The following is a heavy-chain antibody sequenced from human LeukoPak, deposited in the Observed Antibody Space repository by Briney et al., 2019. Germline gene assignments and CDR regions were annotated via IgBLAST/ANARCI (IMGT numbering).Heavy chain of an antibody. CDR3: ARVAVTPGMYFDY. V-gene: IGHV3-23*01. CDR2: ISGSGGNT. CDR1: GFTFSSYA. J-gene: IGHJ4*02. Sequence: GGSLRLSCAASGFTFSSYAMNWVRQVPGKGLEWVSSISGSGGNTYYADSVKSRFTISRDNAKNSLYLQMNSLRAEDTAVYYCARVAVTPGMYFDYWGQGTLVTVSS. D-gene: IGHD4-23*01.